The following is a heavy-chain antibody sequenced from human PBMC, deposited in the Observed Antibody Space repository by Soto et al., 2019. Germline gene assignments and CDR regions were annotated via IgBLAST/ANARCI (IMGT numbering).Heavy chain of an antibody. Sequence: SETLSLTCAVSGGSISSSNWWTWVRQPPGKGLEWIGEIYHSGSTNYNPSLRSRVTISVDKSQNQFSLKLSSVTAADTAVYYCARAGVAGRFDPWGQGTLVTVPS. D-gene: IGHD6-19*01. CDR2: IYHSGST. CDR1: GGSISSSNW. J-gene: IGHJ5*02. V-gene: IGHV4-4*02. CDR3: ARAGVAGRFDP.